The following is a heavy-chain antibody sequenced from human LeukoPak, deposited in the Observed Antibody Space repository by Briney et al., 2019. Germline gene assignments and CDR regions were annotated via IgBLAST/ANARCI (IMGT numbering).Heavy chain of an antibody. Sequence: GGSLRLSCEASGITFSSYLMTWVRQGPGKGLEWVADISGSGGPTNYAGSVKGRFTISRDNSKNTLYLQMNSLRAEDTAVYYCIAVAAVDYWGQGTLVTVSS. CDR1: GITFSSYL. CDR3: IAVAAVDY. CDR2: ISGSGGPT. D-gene: IGHD6-19*01. J-gene: IGHJ4*02. V-gene: IGHV3-23*01.